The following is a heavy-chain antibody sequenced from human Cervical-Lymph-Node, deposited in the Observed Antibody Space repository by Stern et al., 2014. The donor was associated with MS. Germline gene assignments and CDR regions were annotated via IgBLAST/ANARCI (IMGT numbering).Heavy chain of an antibody. D-gene: IGHD4-17*01. CDR1: GSSFTANW. CDR2: IFPGDSDP. V-gene: IGHV5-51*01. CDR3: ARDCGDYAFDY. J-gene: IGHJ4*02. Sequence: VQLVQSGAEVIKPGESLKISCKGSGSSFTANWIAWVRQMPGKGLEWMGIIFPGDSDPRYSPSFQGQVTISADKSTSTAYLQWSSLKASDPAMYYCARDCGDYAFDYWGQGTLVTVSS.